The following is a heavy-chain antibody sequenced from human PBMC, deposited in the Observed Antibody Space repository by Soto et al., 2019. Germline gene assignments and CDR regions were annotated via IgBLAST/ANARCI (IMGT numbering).Heavy chain of an antibody. J-gene: IGHJ6*02. V-gene: IGHV3-23*01. CDR3: VRDGYPAWVYGVDV. CDR1: GFTFTSYG. D-gene: IGHD5-18*01. Sequence: HPGGSLRLSCTASGFTFTSYGMGWVRQAPGKGLQWVSTIRGDGGQTHYTDSVKGRFSISRDNSKNTVYLQMDSLRAEDTAVYYCVRDGYPAWVYGVDVWGQGTTVTVSS. CDR2: IRGDGGQT.